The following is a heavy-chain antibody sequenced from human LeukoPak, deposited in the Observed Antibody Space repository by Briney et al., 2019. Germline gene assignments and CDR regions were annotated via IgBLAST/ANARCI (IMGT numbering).Heavy chain of an antibody. J-gene: IGHJ6*02. CDR3: AITPTDYSSSSPYYYGMNV. CDR2: IYYSGST. CDR1: GGSISSYY. V-gene: IGHV4-59*05. Sequence: SETLPLTCTVSGGSISSYYWSWIRQPPGKGLEWIGSIYYSGSTYYNPSLKSRVTISVDTSKNQFSLKLSSVTAADTAVYYCAITPTDYSSSSPYYYGMNVWGQGTTVTVSS. D-gene: IGHD6-13*01.